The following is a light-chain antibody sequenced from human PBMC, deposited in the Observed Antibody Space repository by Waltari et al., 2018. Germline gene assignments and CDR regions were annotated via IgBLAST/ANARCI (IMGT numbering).Light chain of an antibody. J-gene: IGLJ1*01. Sequence: HSALTQPASVSGSPGQPLPIPCTGPRSHVGCYDFVSWFRPHPEKAPNLIIFDFTERPSGISARFSGSKSGNTASLTISGLQSDDEADYYCASYTSSSNYVFGSGTTVTV. CDR3: ASYTSSSNYV. CDR2: DFT. V-gene: IGLV2-14*03. CDR1: RSHVGCYDF.